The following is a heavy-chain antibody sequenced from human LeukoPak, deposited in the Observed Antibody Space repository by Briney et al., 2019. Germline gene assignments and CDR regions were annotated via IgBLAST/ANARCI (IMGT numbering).Heavy chain of an antibody. D-gene: IGHD3-16*01. CDR1: GFTFSSYA. CDR3: AKHASQRQFDY. J-gene: IGHJ4*02. Sequence: GGSLRLTCAASGFTFSSYAMTWVRQAPGKGLEGVSAISGSGGSTYYADSVRGRFTISRDNSKNTLYLQMYSLRAEDTAVYYCAKHASQRQFDYWGQGTLVTVSS. V-gene: IGHV3-23*01. CDR2: ISGSGGST.